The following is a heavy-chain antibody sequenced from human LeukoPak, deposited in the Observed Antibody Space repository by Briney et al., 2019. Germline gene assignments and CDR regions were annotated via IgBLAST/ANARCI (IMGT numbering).Heavy chain of an antibody. V-gene: IGHV1-69*04. Sequence: SVTVSCKASGGTFSSYAISWVRQAPGQGLEWMGRIIPILGIANYAQKFQGRVTITADKSTSTAYMELSSLRSEDTAVYYCAESSGYDPTLMDVWGQGTTVTVSS. D-gene: IGHD5-12*01. CDR1: GGTFSSYA. CDR2: IIPILGIA. CDR3: AESSGYDPTLMDV. J-gene: IGHJ6*02.